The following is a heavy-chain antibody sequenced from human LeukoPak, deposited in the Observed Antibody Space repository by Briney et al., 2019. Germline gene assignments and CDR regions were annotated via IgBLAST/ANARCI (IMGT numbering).Heavy chain of an antibody. CDR2: INPNSGDT. V-gene: IGHV1-2*02. D-gene: IGHD1-1*01. CDR3: ARAPGTIDY. CDR1: GYTFTGYY. Sequence: GASVKVSCKASGYTFTGYYMHWVRQAPGQGLEWMGWINPNSGDTNYVQKFQGRVTMTRDTSISTVYMELSRLRSDDTAVYYCARAPGTIDYWGQGTLVTVSS. J-gene: IGHJ4*02.